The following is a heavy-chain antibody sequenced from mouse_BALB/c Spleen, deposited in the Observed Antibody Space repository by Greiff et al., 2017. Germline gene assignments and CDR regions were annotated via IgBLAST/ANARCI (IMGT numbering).Heavy chain of an antibody. Sequence: QVQLQQSGAELARPGASVKMSCKASGYTFTSYTMHWVKQRPGQGLEWIGYINPSSGYTNYNQKFKDKATLTADKSSSTAYMQLSSLTSEDSAVYYCARGHYGSSYVDYAMDYWGQGTSVTVSS. D-gene: IGHD1-1*01. J-gene: IGHJ4*01. CDR1: GYTFTSYT. CDR2: INPSSGYT. CDR3: ARGHYGSSYVDYAMDY. V-gene: IGHV1-4*01.